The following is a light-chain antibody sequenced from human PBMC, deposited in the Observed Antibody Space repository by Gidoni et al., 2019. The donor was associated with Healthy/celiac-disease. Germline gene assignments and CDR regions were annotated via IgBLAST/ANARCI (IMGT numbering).Light chain of an antibody. CDR1: SSDVGGYNY. CDR2: DVS. CDR3: SSYTSSSTLV. Sequence: QSALTPPTSVSGSPGQSITSSCTGTSSDVGGYNYVSWYQQHPGNAPQLMIYDVSNRPSGVSHRFSGSKSGTTASLTISGLQAEDAADYYCSSYTSSSTLVFGGGTKLTVL. J-gene: IGLJ2*01. V-gene: IGLV2-14*01.